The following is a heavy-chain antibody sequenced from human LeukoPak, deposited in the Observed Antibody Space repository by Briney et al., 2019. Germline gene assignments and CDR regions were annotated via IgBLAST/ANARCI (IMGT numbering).Heavy chain of an antibody. Sequence: PGGSLRLSCAASGFTVSSNYMSWVRQAPGKGLEWVSVIYSGGSTYYADSVKGRFTISRDNSKNTLYLQVNSLRAEDTAVYYCATWGDIVVVPAAPRDYWGQGTLVTVSS. CDR3: ATWGDIVVVPAAPRDY. CDR2: IYSGGST. CDR1: GFTVSSNY. V-gene: IGHV3-66*02. D-gene: IGHD2-2*01. J-gene: IGHJ4*02.